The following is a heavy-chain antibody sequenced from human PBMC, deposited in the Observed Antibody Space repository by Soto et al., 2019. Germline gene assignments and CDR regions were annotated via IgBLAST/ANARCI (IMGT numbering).Heavy chain of an antibody. CDR1: GLSLSTSGVG. D-gene: IGHD3-22*01. Sequence: GSGPTLVNPTQTLTLTCTFSGLSLSTSGVGVGWIRQPPGKALEWLALIYGDGDKRYSPSLKSRLTITKDTSKNQVVLTMTNMDPVDTATYYCANRLPRGFYDHSGYFDYWGQGTLVTVSS. CDR3: ANRLPRGFYDHSGYFDY. CDR2: IYGDGDK. V-gene: IGHV2-5*02. J-gene: IGHJ4*02.